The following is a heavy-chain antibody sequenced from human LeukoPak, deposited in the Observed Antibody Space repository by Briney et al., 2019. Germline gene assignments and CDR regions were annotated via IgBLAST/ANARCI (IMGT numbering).Heavy chain of an antibody. J-gene: IGHJ5*02. Sequence: PGGSLRLSCAASEFSVGSNYMTWVRQAPGKGLEWVSAISGSGGSTYYADSVKGRFTISRDNSKNTLYLQMNSLRAEDTAVYYCAKDLRLSWFDPWGQGTLVTVSS. D-gene: IGHD6-6*01. CDR2: ISGSGGST. V-gene: IGHV3-23*01. CDR3: AKDLRLSWFDP. CDR1: EFSVGSNY.